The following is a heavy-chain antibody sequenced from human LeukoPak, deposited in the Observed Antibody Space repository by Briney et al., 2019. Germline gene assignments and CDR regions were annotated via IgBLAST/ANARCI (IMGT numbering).Heavy chain of an antibody. CDR2: INTYSGYT. CDR1: GGTFNSDA. CDR3: ARDGHYHYGGSGSQKGWFDP. V-gene: IGHV1-18*01. D-gene: IGHD3-22*01. Sequence: GASVKVSCKASGGTFNSDAINWVRQAPGQGLEWMGWINTYSGYTNYAQRFQDRVTMTTDTSTTTAYMELRSLRSDDTAFYYCARDGHYHYGGSGSQKGWFDPWGQGTLVTVSS. J-gene: IGHJ5*02.